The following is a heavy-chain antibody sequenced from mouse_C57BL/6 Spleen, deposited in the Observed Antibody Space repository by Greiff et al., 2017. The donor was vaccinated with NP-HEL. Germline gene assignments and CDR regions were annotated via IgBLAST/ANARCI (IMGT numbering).Heavy chain of an antibody. CDR1: GFNIKDDY. J-gene: IGHJ1*03. CDR2: IDPENGDT. CDR3: TTGVGRGWYCDV. Sequence: VQLQQSGAELVRPGASVKLSCTASGFNIKDDYMHWVKQRPEQGLEWIGWIDPENGDTEYASKFQGKATITADTSSNTAYLQLSSLTSEDTAVYYCTTGVGRGWYCDVWGTGTTVTVSS. V-gene: IGHV14-4*01. D-gene: IGHD4-1*01.